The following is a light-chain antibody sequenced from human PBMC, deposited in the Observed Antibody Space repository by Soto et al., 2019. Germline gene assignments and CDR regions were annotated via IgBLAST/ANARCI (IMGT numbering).Light chain of an antibody. CDR1: QSVLHISNNKNY. V-gene: IGKV4-1*01. CDR3: QQYHTTPFT. Sequence: DIGMTHAPDSLAVTLGERATINCKSSQSVLHISNNKNYLAWYQQKPGQPPKLLIYWASTRESGVPDRFSGSGSGTDFTLTINGLQAEDVAVYFCQQYHTTPFTFGPGTMVDV. CDR2: WAS. J-gene: IGKJ3*01.